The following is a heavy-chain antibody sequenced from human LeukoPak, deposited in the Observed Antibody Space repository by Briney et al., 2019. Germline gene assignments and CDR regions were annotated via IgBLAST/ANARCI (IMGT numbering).Heavy chain of an antibody. Sequence: SETLSLTCIVSGGSIGSYYWNRIRQPPGEGLEWIRYIYYSGSTNYNPSLKSRVTISADTSKNQFSLTLDSVTAADMAVYYCARGYGVNSRDLGAFDIWGQGTMVTVSS. CDR1: GGSIGSYY. J-gene: IGHJ3*02. V-gene: IGHV4-59*01. CDR3: ARGYGVNSRDLGAFDI. CDR2: IYYSGST. D-gene: IGHD4-23*01.